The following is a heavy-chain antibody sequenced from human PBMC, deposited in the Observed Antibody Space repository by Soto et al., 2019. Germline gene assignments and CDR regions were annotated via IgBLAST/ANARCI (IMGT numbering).Heavy chain of an antibody. V-gene: IGHV1-69*01. J-gene: IGHJ4*02. CDR3: ARASARFVEWLLFDY. Sequence: QVQLVQSGAEVKKPGSSVKVSCKASGGTFSSYAISWVRQAPGQGLEWMGGIIPIFGTANYAQKFQGRVTITADESTSTAYRELSSLRSEDTAVYYCARASARFVEWLLFDYWGQGTLVTVSS. CDR1: GGTFSSYA. D-gene: IGHD3-3*01. CDR2: IIPIFGTA.